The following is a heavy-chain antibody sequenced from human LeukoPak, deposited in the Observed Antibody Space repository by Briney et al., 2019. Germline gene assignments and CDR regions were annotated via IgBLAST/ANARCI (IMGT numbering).Heavy chain of an antibody. CDR3: ARDRGYAMDV. CDR2: IQSGGNI. J-gene: IGHJ6*02. D-gene: IGHD1-1*01. V-gene: IGHV3-53*01. CDR1: GLSISDQY. Sequence: GGSLRLSCAASGLSISDQYMSWVRQAPGKGLEWVAIIQSGGNIYYAASVKGRFTISRDNSKNTVYLQMNSLRAEDTAVYYCARDRGYAMDVWGQGTTVTVSS.